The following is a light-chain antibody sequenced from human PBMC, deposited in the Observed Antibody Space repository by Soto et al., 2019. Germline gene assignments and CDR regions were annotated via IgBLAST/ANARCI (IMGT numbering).Light chain of an antibody. Sequence: DVVMTQTPLSLSVTPGQPASISCKSSQSLLHITGENFLCWYLQKPGQSPQLLIYEVSTRVSGVPDRFSGSGSGTDFTLEISRVETDDVGIYYCMQSTQLPPTFGQGTRLGIE. CDR3: MQSTQLPPT. J-gene: IGKJ5*01. CDR1: QSLLHITGENF. CDR2: EVS. V-gene: IGKV2D-29*02.